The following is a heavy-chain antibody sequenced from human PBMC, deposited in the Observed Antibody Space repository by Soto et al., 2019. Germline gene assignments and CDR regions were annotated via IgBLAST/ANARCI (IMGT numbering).Heavy chain of an antibody. Sequence: QVQLQQWGAGLLKPSETLSLTCAVYGGSFSGYYWSWIRQPPGKGLEWIGEINHSGSTNYNPSLKSRVTISVDTSKNQFSLKLSSVTAADTAVYYCARGGRDIVLMVLMRFDYWGKGTLVTVSS. D-gene: IGHD2-8*01. V-gene: IGHV4-34*01. J-gene: IGHJ4*02. CDR1: GGSFSGYY. CDR3: ARGGRDIVLMVLMRFDY. CDR2: INHSGST.